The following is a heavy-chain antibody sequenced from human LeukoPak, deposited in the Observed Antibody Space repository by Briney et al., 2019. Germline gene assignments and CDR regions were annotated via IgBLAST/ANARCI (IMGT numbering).Heavy chain of an antibody. CDR3: AKDEGVGFSSSGP. D-gene: IGHD6-6*01. V-gene: IGHV3-53*01. CDR2: IYSGGST. Sequence: GGSLRLSCAASGFTVSSNYMSWVRQAPGKGLEWVSVIYSGGSTYYADSVKGRFTISRDNSKNTLYLQMNSLRAEDTAVYYCAKDEGVGFSSSGPWGQGTLVTVSS. CDR1: GFTVSSNY. J-gene: IGHJ5*02.